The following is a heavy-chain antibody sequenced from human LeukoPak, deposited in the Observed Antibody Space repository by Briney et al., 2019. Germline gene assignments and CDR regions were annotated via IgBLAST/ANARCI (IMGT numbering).Heavy chain of an antibody. D-gene: IGHD6-13*01. J-gene: IGHJ6*02. CDR3: AIKPGIIAAAGTSSYGMDV. V-gene: IGHV3-21*01. CDR1: GFTFSSYS. CDR2: ISSSSSYI. Sequence: GGSLRLSCAASGFTFSSYSMKWVRQAPGKGLEWVSSISSSSSYIYYADSVKGRFTISRDNAKNSLYLQMNSLRAEDTAVYYCAIKPGIIAAAGTSSYGMDVWGQGTTVTVSS.